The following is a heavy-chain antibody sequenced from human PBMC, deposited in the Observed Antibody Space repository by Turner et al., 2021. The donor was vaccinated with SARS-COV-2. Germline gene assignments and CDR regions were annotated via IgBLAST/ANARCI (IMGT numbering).Heavy chain of an antibody. CDR1: GFTFSSYG. J-gene: IGHJ3*02. D-gene: IGHD3-22*01. CDR2: ILYDVSNK. V-gene: IGHV3-33*01. Sequence: QVQLVASGGGVVQPGRSLRLSCAAPGFTFSSYGMHWVRQAPGKGLEWVAVILYDVSNKYYADSVKGRFTISRDNSKNTLYLQMNSLRAEDTAVYYCARDHYYDSRGYTLDAFDIWGQGTMVTISS. CDR3: ARDHYYDSRGYTLDAFDI.